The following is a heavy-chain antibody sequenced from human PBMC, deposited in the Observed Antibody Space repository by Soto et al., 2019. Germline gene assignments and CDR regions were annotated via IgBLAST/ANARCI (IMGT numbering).Heavy chain of an antibody. V-gene: IGHV3-9*01. D-gene: IGHD6-13*01. CDR2: INWNSGSI. CDR3: VKDESINWYSGHFRH. CDR1: GFTVSNNY. J-gene: IGHJ1*01. Sequence: LRLSCAASGFTVSNNYMSWVRQVPGKGLEWVSGINWNSGSIGYADSVKGRFAISRDNAKNSLHLQMNSLGAEDTAFYYCVKDESINWYSGHFRHWGQGTLVTVSS.